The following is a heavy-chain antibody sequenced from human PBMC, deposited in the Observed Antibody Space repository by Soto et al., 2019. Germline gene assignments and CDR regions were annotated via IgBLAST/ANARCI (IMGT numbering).Heavy chain of an antibody. CDR3: ARHAMTTVTHYYSYGMDV. CDR1: GCSFTSYW. D-gene: IGHD4-4*01. J-gene: IGHJ6*02. Sequence: GESLKISCKGSGCSFTSYWIGWVRQMPGKGLEWMGIIYPGDSDTRYSPSFQGQVTISADKSISTAYLQWSSLKASDTAMYYCARHAMTTVTHYYSYGMDVWGQGTTVTVSS. V-gene: IGHV5-51*01. CDR2: IYPGDSDT.